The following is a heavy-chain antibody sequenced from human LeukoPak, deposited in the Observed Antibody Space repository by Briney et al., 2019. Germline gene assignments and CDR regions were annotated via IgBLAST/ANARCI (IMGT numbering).Heavy chain of an antibody. D-gene: IGHD6-13*01. CDR2: IIPILGIA. Sequence: EASVKVSCKASGGTFSSYAISWVRQAPGQGLEWMGRIIPILGIANYAQKFQGRVTITADKSTSTAYMELSSLRSEDTAVYYCARVPGIAAAGTDYWGQGTLVTVSS. CDR1: GGTFSSYA. CDR3: ARVPGIAAAGTDY. J-gene: IGHJ4*02. V-gene: IGHV1-69*04.